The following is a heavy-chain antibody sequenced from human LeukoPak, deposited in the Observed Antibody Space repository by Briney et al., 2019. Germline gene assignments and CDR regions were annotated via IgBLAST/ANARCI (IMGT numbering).Heavy chain of an antibody. D-gene: IGHD5-18*01. V-gene: IGHV6-1*01. J-gene: IGHJ4*02. Sequence: QTLSLTCAISGDSVSSNSAAWNWIRQSPSRGLEWLGRTYYRSKWYNDYAVPVKSRITINPDTSKNQFSLQLNSVTPEDTAVYYCAREIRYSYGLLNPFDYWGQGTLVTVSS. CDR1: GDSVSSNSAA. CDR2: TYYRSKWYN. CDR3: AREIRYSYGLLNPFDY.